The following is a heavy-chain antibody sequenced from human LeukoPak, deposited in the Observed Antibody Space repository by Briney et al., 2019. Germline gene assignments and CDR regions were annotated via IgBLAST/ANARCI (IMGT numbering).Heavy chain of an antibody. J-gene: IGHJ4*02. D-gene: IGHD6-6*01. V-gene: IGHV3-64D*09. CDR3: VKGGQYSSSSHFDY. CDR2: ISSKGVST. CDR1: GFTFSRYS. Sequence: PGGSLRLSCAASGFTFSRYSMNWVRQAPGKGLEYVAGISSKGVSTYYADSVKGRFTISRDNSKDTMFLQMSSLRAEDTAVYYCVKGGQYSSSSHFDYWGQGTLVTVSS.